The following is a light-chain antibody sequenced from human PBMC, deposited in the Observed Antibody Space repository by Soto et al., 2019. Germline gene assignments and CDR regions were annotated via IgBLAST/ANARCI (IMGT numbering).Light chain of an antibody. Sequence: EIVMTQSPATLSVSPGERATLSCRASQSVSSNLAWYQQKPGQAPRLLIYGASTRATGNPARFSGSGSGTEFTLTISSLQSEDFAVYYCQQYNNWPSGTFGQGTKVEIK. CDR1: QSVSSN. CDR2: GAS. J-gene: IGKJ1*01. CDR3: QQYNNWPSGT. V-gene: IGKV3-15*01.